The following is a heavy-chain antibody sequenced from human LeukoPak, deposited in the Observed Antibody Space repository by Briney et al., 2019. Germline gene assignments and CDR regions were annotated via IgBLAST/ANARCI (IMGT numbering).Heavy chain of an antibody. CDR1: GFTFSSYG. V-gene: IGHV3-21*05. D-gene: IGHD6-19*01. J-gene: IGHJ4*02. CDR3: ARVSSSGSFDY. Sequence: GGSLRLSCAASGFTFSSYGMHWVRQAPGKGLEWVSYISSSSSYTNYADSVKGRFTISRDNAKNSLYLQMNSLRAEDTAVYYCARVSSSGSFDYWGQGTLVTVSS. CDR2: ISSSSSYT.